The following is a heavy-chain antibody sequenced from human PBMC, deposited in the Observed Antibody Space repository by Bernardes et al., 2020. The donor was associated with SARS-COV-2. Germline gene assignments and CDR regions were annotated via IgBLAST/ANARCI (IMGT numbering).Heavy chain of an antibody. CDR1: GFTFSSYS. Sequence: GGSLRLSCAASGFTFSSYSMNWVRQAPGKGLEWVSSISSSSSYIYYADSVKGRFTISRDNAKNSLYLQMNSLRAEDTAVYYCARDGGESSGWYFAARYYYGMDVWGQGTTVTVSS. V-gene: IGHV3-21*01. CDR2: ISSSSSYI. D-gene: IGHD6-19*01. J-gene: IGHJ6*02. CDR3: ARDGGESSGWYFAARYYYGMDV.